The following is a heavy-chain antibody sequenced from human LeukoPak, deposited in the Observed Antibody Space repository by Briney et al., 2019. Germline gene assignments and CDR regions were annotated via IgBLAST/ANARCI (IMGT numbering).Heavy chain of an antibody. V-gene: IGHV4-4*07. CDR3: ARRASHDAFDI. J-gene: IGHJ3*02. Sequence: PSETLSLTCTVSGGSISSYYWSWLRQPAGKGLEGIGRIYTSGSTKYNTSLTSRGTMSVDTSKNQFSLKLSSVTAADTAVYYCARRASHDAFDIWGQGTMVTVSS. CDR2: IYTSGST. CDR1: GGSISSYY.